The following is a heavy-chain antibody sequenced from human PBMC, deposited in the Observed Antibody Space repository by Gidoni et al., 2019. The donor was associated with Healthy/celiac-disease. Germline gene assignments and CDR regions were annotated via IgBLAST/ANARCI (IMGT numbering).Heavy chain of an antibody. J-gene: IGHJ5*02. D-gene: IGHD3-10*01. CDR2: ISSNGGST. CDR1: GFTFSSYA. Sequence: EVQLVESGGGLAKPGGSLRLSCSASGFTFSSYAMHWVRQAPGKGLEYVSAISSNGGSTYYADSVKGRFTISRDNSKNTLYLQMSSLRAEDTAVYYCVAYYGSGRMGFDPWGQGTLVTVSS. V-gene: IGHV3-64D*06. CDR3: VAYYGSGRMGFDP.